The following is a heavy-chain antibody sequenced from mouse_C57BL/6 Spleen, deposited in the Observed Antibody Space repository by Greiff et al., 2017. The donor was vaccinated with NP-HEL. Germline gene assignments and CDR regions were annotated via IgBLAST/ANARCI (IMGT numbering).Heavy chain of an antibody. Sequence: QVQLQQPGAELVKPGASVKLSCKASGYTFTSYWMQWVKQRPGQGLEWIGEIDPSDSYTNYNQKFKGKATLTVDTSSSTAYMPHSSLTSEDSAVYYGARWGYYSTLYAMDYWGQGTSVTVSS. V-gene: IGHV1-50*01. J-gene: IGHJ4*01. CDR2: IDPSDSYT. D-gene: IGHD2-5*01. CDR1: GYTFTSYW. CDR3: ARWGYYSTLYAMDY.